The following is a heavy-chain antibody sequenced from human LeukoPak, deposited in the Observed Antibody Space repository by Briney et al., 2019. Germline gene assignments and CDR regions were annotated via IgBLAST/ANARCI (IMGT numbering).Heavy chain of an antibody. Sequence: QPGGSLRLSCSAPEFTIANSAMTWVRQAPGKGLEWVSSIDGSGNEIHDADSVKGRFSISRDNSRSHLYLQMNSLRTEDTALYYCAKGGPFSSSSQSYFDPWGQGTLVTVSS. D-gene: IGHD6-13*01. J-gene: IGHJ5*02. CDR2: IDGSGNEI. CDR3: AKGGPFSSSSQSYFDP. CDR1: EFTIANSA. V-gene: IGHV3-23*01.